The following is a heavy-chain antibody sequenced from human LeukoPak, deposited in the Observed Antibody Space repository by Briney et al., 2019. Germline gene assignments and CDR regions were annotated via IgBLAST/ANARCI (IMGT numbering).Heavy chain of an antibody. J-gene: IGHJ5*02. CDR2: LYSGGNT. D-gene: IGHD2-15*01. V-gene: IGHV3-66*01. CDR3: AKDCSGGSCYLGGGFDP. Sequence: PGGSLRLSCAASGFTFSTNYMTWVRQAPGRGLEWVSVLYSGGNTYYSDSVKGRFTISRDNSKNTLYLQITSLRAEDPAVYYCAKDCSGGSCYLGGGFDPWGQGTLVTVSS. CDR1: GFTFSTNY.